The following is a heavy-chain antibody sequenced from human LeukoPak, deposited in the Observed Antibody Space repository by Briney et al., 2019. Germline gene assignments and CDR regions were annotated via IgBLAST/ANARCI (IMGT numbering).Heavy chain of an antibody. CDR3: ARDVEGSGWSNFQH. V-gene: IGHV4-59*01. CDR2: ISYSGST. CDR1: GGSISSYY. J-gene: IGHJ1*01. D-gene: IGHD6-19*01. Sequence: SETLSLTCTVSGGSISSYYWSWIRQPPGKGLEWIGYISYSGSTNYNPSLKSRVTISVDTSKTQFSLKLSSVTAEDTAVYYCARDVEGSGWSNFQHWGQGTLVTVSS.